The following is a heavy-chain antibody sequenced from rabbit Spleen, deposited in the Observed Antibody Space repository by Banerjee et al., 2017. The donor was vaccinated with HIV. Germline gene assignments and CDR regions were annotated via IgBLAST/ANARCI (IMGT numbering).Heavy chain of an antibody. Sequence: QEQLVESGGGLVKPGASLTLTCTASGFSFSSSYDMCWVRQAPGKGLEWIGCIYTGNGKTYYASWAKGRFTISKSSSTTVTLQMTSLTAADTATYFCVRWGSGNVGVTYAIDLWGQGTLVTVS. V-gene: IGHV1S45*01. J-gene: IGHJ4*01. D-gene: IGHD1-1*01. CDR1: GFSFSSSYD. CDR2: IYTGNGKT. CDR3: VRWGSGNVGVTYAIDL.